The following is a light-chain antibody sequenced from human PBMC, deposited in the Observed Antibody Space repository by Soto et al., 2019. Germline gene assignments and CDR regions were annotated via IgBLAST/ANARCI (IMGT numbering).Light chain of an antibody. V-gene: IGKV3-20*01. CDR2: GAS. Sequence: EIVFTQSPRTLSLSPRGGATLSFRASHSVSRTYLAWYQQKPGQAPRLLIYGASDRATGTPDRFSGSGSGTDFTLTISRLEPEDSAVYYCQQFDDSATFGQGTRLEI. CDR3: QQFDDSAT. J-gene: IGKJ5*01. CDR1: HSVSRTY.